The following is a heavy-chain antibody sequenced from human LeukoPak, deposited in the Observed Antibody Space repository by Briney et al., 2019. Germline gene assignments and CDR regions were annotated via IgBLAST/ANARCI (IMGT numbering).Heavy chain of an antibody. Sequence: GGSLRLSCAASGFTFSSYWMSWVRQAPGKGLEWVANIKQDGSEKYYVDSVTGRFTISRDNAKNTLYLQMNSLRAEDTAVYYCARGSSGWYLSWFDPWGQGTLVTVSS. CDR1: GFTFSSYW. V-gene: IGHV3-7*01. CDR3: ARGSSGWYLSWFDP. D-gene: IGHD6-13*01. J-gene: IGHJ5*02. CDR2: IKQDGSEK.